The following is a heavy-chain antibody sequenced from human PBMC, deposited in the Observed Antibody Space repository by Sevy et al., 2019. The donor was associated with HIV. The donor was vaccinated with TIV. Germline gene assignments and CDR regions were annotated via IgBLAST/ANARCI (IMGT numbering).Heavy chain of an antibody. D-gene: IGHD1-26*01. CDR1: GFIFGDYG. CDR2: FKSKIHGGTT. V-gene: IGHV3-49*04. J-gene: IGHJ4*02. CDR3: TRWSGSQSIFDY. Sequence: GGSLRLSCTASGFIFGDYGMSWVRQAPGKGLEWIAFFKSKIHGGTTEHAASMKGRFTISRDDSKNIVYLQMSNLKTEDTAVYYCTRWSGSQSIFDYWGQGTLVTVSS.